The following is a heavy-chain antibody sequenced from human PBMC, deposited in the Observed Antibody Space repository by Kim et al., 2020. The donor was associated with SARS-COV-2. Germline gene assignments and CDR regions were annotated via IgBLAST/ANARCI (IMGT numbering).Heavy chain of an antibody. D-gene: IGHD5-12*01. CDR3: ARKYSGSDY. J-gene: IGHJ1*01. V-gene: IGHV3-11*04. CDR2: ISCGGVTT. Sequence: GGSLRLSCAVSGFTFSDYPMSWFRQTPGKGLEWISVISCGGVTTYEADSVKGRFTISRDNAKNSLYLQMNSLRAVDTAMYYCARKYSGSDYWRQGTQVIVS. CDR1: GFTFSDYP.